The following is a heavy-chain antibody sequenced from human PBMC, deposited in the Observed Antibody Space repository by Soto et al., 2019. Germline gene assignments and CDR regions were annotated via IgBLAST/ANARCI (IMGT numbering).Heavy chain of an antibody. CDR2: MNQDGSER. D-gene: IGHD1-7*01. V-gene: IGHV3-7*01. J-gene: IGHJ4*02. CDR3: TRDRSGTMLF. CDR1: GFTFSNYW. Sequence: EVQLVESGGGLVQPGGSLRLSCTASGFTFSNYWMSWVRQAPGEGLEWVANMNQDGSERYYVDSVKGRFTISRDNAKNPLYLQVRSLRAEDAAIYYCTRDRSGTMLFWVQGTLVTVSS.